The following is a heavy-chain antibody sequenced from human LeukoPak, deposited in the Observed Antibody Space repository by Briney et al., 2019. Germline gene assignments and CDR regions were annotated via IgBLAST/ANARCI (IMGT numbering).Heavy chain of an antibody. J-gene: IGHJ4*02. Sequence: GGSLRLSCAASGFTFSSYWMSWVRQAPGKGLEWVANIRQDGSEKNYVDSVKGRFAISRDNAKNSLYLQMNSLRVEDTAVYYCARDKMQQSTEGSNFDHWGQGTLVTVSS. CDR3: ARDKMQQSTEGSNFDH. CDR2: IRQDGSEK. CDR1: GFTFSSYW. D-gene: IGHD6-13*01. V-gene: IGHV3-7*01.